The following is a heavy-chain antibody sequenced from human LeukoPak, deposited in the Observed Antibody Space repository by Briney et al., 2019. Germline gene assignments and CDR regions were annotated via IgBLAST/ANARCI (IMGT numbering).Heavy chain of an antibody. CDR1: GYTLTELS. V-gene: IGHV1-24*01. CDR3: ATVAGWELPYYYYGMDV. J-gene: IGHJ6*02. CDR2: FDPEDGET. Sequence: ASVKVSCKVSGYTLTELSMRWVRQAPGKGLEWMGGFDPEDGETIYAQKFQGRVTMTEDTSTDTAYMELSSLRSEDTAVYYCATVAGWELPYYYYGMDVWGQGTTVTVSS. D-gene: IGHD1-26*01.